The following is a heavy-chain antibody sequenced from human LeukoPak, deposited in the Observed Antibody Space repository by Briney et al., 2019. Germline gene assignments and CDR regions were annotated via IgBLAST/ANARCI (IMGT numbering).Heavy chain of an antibody. CDR1: GFTFSGYA. Sequence: GGSLRLSCAASGFTFSGYAMTWVRQAPGQGLEWVSTLSGSGGTTYYADSVKGRFTISRDNSKNTLFLQMNSLRAEDTAVYYCAKGGYCSSTSCYVGWFDPWGQGTLVTVSS. V-gene: IGHV3-23*01. J-gene: IGHJ5*02. CDR2: LSGSGGTT. CDR3: AKGGYCSSTSCYVGWFDP. D-gene: IGHD2-2*01.